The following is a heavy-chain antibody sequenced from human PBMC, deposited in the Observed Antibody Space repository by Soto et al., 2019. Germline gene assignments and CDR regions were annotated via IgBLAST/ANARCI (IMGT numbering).Heavy chain of an antibody. Sequence: QITLKESGPTLVKPAQTLTLTCTFSGFSLSTTGVAVGWISQPQGKALEWLALIYWDDDKRYSPSLKSRLTITEATSEKQVVLRMTNMEPLDTATYYWAHRLTAPYYFDGSDSRQVFDFWGQGTMVTLSS. J-gene: IGHJ3*01. CDR3: AHRLTAPYYFDGSDSRQVFDF. V-gene: IGHV2-5*02. CDR1: GFSLSTTGVA. D-gene: IGHD3-22*01. CDR2: IYWDDDK.